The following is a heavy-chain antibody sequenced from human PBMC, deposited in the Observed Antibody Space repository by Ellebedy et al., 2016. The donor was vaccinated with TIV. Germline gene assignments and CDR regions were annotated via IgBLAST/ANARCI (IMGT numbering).Heavy chain of an antibody. CDR3: ARLSGPTLDY. CDR1: GYSFTSYW. D-gene: IGHD6-25*01. CDR2: IYPGDSDT. Sequence: PGGSLRLSCKGSGYSFTSYWIAWVRQMPGKGLEWMGIIYPGDSDTRYSPSFQGQVTISADKSISTAYLQWSSLKASDTAMYYCARLSGPTLDYWGQGTLVTVSS. V-gene: IGHV5-51*01. J-gene: IGHJ4*02.